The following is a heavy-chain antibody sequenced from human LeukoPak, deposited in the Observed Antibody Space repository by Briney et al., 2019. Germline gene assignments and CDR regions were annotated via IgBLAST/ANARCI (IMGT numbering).Heavy chain of an antibody. J-gene: IGHJ4*01. Sequence: PGGSLRLSCAASGFTFSTYAMTWVRQAPGKGLEWVSGIGPRGDKTYYADSVKGRFTISRDNSKNTLYLQMNSLRAEDTAIYYCAKEKRGGWPFDYWGHGTLVTASS. CDR3: AKEKRGGWPFDY. D-gene: IGHD6-19*01. V-gene: IGHV3-23*01. CDR2: IGPRGDKT. CDR1: GFTFSTYA.